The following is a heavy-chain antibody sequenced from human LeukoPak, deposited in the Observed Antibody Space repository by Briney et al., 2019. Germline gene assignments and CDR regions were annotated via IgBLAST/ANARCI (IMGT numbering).Heavy chain of an antibody. CDR2: IYSGGST. Sequence: PGGSLRLSCAASGFTVSSNYMSWVRQAPGKGLEWVSVIYSGGSTYYADSVKGRFTISRDNSKNTLYLQMNSLGAEDTAVYYCARDRDSSGWNAFDIWGQGTMVTVSS. D-gene: IGHD6-19*01. CDR1: GFTVSSNY. J-gene: IGHJ3*02. CDR3: ARDRDSSGWNAFDI. V-gene: IGHV3-53*01.